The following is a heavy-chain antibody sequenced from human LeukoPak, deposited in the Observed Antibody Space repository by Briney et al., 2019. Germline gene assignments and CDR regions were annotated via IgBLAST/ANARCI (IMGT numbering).Heavy chain of an antibody. D-gene: IGHD6-19*01. CDR1: GFTFSSYG. Sequence: GGSLRLSCAASGFTFSSYGMHWVRQAPGKGLEWVAFILYDGSNKYYADSVKGRFTISRDNSKNTLYLQMNSLRAEDTAVYYCAKDTTPREWLVDFDYWGQGTLVTVSS. J-gene: IGHJ4*02. CDR2: ILYDGSNK. V-gene: IGHV3-30*02. CDR3: AKDTTPREWLVDFDY.